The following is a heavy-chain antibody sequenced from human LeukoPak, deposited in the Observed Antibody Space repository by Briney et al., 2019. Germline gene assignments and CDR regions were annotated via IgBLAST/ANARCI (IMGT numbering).Heavy chain of an antibody. J-gene: IGHJ4*02. CDR1: GGSISSSSYY. Sequence: SEILSLTCTVSGGSISSSSYYWGWIRQPPGKGLEWIGSIYYSGSTYYNPSLKSRVTISVDTSKNQFSLKLSSVTAADTAVYYCARVPRVRIVVVPAAMSYFDYWGQGTLVTVSS. V-gene: IGHV4-39*01. CDR3: ARVPRVRIVVVPAAMSYFDY. D-gene: IGHD2-2*01. CDR2: IYYSGST.